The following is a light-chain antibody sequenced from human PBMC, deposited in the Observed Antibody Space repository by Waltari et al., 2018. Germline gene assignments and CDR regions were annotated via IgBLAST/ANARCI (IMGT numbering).Light chain of an antibody. CDR3: QQYNSYSLLT. V-gene: IGKV1-5*03. J-gene: IGKJ4*01. CDR1: QSISNW. CDR2: KAS. Sequence: DIQMTQSPFTLSASVGDRVIITCRARQSISNWLAWYQHKPGKAPKLLIYKASTLASGVPLRFSGSASGTDFSLTISSLQPDDFATYSCQQYNSYSLLTFGGGTKVEIK.